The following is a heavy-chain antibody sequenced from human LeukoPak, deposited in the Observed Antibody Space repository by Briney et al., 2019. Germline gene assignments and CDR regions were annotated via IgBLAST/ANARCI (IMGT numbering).Heavy chain of an antibody. CDR2: IYYSGST. CDR1: GGSISSYY. V-gene: IGHV4-59*08. CDR3: ARLTDLGLPDAFDI. Sequence: SETLSLTCTVSGGSISSYYWSWIRQPPGKGLEWIGYIYYSGSTNYNPSLKSRVTISVDTSKNQFSLNLSSVTAADTAVYYCARLTDLGLPDAFDIWGRGTLVTVSS. D-gene: IGHD4/OR15-4a*01. J-gene: IGHJ3*02.